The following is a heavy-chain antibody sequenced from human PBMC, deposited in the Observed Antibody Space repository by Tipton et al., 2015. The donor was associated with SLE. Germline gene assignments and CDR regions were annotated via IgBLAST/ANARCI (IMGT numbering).Heavy chain of an antibody. D-gene: IGHD2-8*02. Sequence: TLSLTCSVSGVSTNTGGSYWGWLRQRPGKGLEWLGYTFHSGTTYSNPSLKSRIIISVDTSKNQFSLKLTSVTAADTAVHYCARSPYWEGGYFDSWGQGILVTVSS. V-gene: IGHV4-31*03. CDR1: GVSTNTGGSY. CDR2: TFHSGTT. J-gene: IGHJ4*02. CDR3: ARSPYWEGGYFDS.